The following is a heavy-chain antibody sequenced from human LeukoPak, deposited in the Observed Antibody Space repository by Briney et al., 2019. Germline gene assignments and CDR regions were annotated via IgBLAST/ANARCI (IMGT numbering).Heavy chain of an antibody. CDR1: GGTFSSYA. D-gene: IGHD4-23*01. CDR3: AIGGNWHGGVDP. Sequence: SVKVSCKASGGTFSSYAISWVRQAPGQGLEWMGGIIPIFGTANYAQKFQGRVTLTADESTSTAYMELSSLRSEDTAVYYCAIGGNWHGGVDPWGQGTLVTVSS. J-gene: IGHJ5*02. V-gene: IGHV1-69*13. CDR2: IIPIFGTA.